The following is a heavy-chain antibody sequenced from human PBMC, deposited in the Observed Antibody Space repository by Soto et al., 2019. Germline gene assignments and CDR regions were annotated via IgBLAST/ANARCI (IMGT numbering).Heavy chain of an antibody. CDR3: AKRRGAGGHFDY. CDR2: VSIGGST. Sequence: DVQLLESGGGLVQPEGSLRLSCAASGFTFSSYAMGWVRQGPGKGLEWVAVVSIGGSTHYADSVRGRFTISRDNSKNTLSLQLNSPTAEDTDVYFCAKRRGAGGHFDYWGQGALVTVSS. D-gene: IGHD2-15*01. J-gene: IGHJ4*02. V-gene: IGHV3-23*01. CDR1: GFTFSSYA.